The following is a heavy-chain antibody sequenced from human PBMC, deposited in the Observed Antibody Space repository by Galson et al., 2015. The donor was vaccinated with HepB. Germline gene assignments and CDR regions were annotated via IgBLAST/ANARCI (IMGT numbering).Heavy chain of an antibody. CDR1: GGSFSGYY. CDR2: IYYSGST. J-gene: IGHJ4*02. D-gene: IGHD3-10*01. V-gene: IGHV4-34*01. Sequence: LSLTCAVYGGSFSGYYWSWIRQPPGKGLEWIGSIYYSGSTYYNPSLKSRVTISVDTSKNQFSLKLSSVTAADTAVYYCAWSLSGYYFDYWGQGTLVTVSS. CDR3: AWSLSGYYFDY.